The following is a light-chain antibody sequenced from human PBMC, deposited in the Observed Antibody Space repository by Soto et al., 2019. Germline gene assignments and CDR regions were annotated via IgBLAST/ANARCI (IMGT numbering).Light chain of an antibody. V-gene: IGKV1-39*01. CDR1: QSISAY. CDR3: QLTFRTPLT. J-gene: IGKJ4*01. Sequence: DIQMTQSPSSLSASVGDRVTITCRASQSISAYLNWFQHKPGRAPKLLIYGATSLQSGVPSRFTDSGSGTDFTLTISSLQPEDFAAYYCQLTFRTPLTFGGGTNLEFK. CDR2: GAT.